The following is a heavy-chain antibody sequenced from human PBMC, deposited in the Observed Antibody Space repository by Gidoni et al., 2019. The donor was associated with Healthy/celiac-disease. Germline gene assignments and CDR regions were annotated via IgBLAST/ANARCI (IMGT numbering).Heavy chain of an antibody. Sequence: EVQLVQSGAEGKQPGESLKISCKGSGYSFTSYWIGWVRQMPGKGLEWMGIIYPGDSDTRSSPSFQGQVTISADKSISTAYLQWSSLKASDTAMYYCARTSAEMALPDAFDIWGQGTMVTVSS. J-gene: IGHJ3*02. CDR2: IYPGDSDT. CDR3: ARTSAEMALPDAFDI. D-gene: IGHD1-26*01. CDR1: GYSFTSYW. V-gene: IGHV5-51*01.